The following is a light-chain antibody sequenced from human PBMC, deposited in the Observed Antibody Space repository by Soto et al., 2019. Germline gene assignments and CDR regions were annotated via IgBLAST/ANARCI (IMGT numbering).Light chain of an antibody. V-gene: IGLV1-47*01. CDR1: SSNIGGNY. Sequence: QSVLTQPPSASGTPGQRVTISCSGSSSNIGGNYVYWYQHLPGTAPKLLIYRNNQRPSGVPDRFSGSKSVTSASLAISGLRSEDEADYYCAAWDDSLSGVVFGGGTKVTVL. CDR2: RNN. CDR3: AAWDDSLSGVV. J-gene: IGLJ2*01.